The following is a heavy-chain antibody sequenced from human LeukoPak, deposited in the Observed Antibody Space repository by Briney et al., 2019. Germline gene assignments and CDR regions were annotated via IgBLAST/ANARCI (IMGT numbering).Heavy chain of an antibody. CDR1: GGSFTVYY. J-gene: IGHJ4*02. Sequence: PSETLSLTCAVYGGSFTVYYWSWIRQPPGKGLEWIGEINHSGRPNYNPSLKSRVTISVDTSKNQFSLKLSDVTAADKAVYYCARDRGYCSGVSCYSDFWSQGTLVTVSS. CDR2: INHSGRP. V-gene: IGHV4-34*01. CDR3: ARDRGYCSGVSCYSDF. D-gene: IGHD2-15*01.